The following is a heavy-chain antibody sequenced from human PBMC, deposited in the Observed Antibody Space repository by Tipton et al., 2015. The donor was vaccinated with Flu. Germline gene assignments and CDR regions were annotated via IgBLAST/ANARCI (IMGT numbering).Heavy chain of an antibody. J-gene: IGHJ4*02. CDR3: AGGDCSSTGCLDY. V-gene: IGHV4-59*01. CDR2: IYYSGST. D-gene: IGHD2-2*01. CDR1: GVSISSYY. Sequence: TLSLTCTVSGVSISSYYWSWIRQPPGKGLEWIGYIYYSGSTNYNPSLKSRVTIAVDTSKNQFSLKLSSVTAADTAVYYCAGGDCSSTGCLDYWGQGTLVT.